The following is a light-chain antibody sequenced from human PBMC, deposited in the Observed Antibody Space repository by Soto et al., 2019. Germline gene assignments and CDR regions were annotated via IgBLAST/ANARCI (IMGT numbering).Light chain of an antibody. CDR1: SSNIGRNY. CDR2: DDN. J-gene: IGLJ1*01. CDR3: GTWDTSLPACV. Sequence: QSVLTQPPSASGTPGQRVTISCSGSSSNIGRNYVYWYQQLPGTAPKLLIYDDNNRPSGIPDRFSGSKSGTSATLGITGLQTGDEADYYCGTWDTSLPACVFGPGTKLTVL. V-gene: IGLV1-51*01.